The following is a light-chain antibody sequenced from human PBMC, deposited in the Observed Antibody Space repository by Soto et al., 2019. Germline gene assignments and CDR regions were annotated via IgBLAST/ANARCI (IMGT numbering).Light chain of an antibody. Sequence: EIVLTQSPATLSLSPGERATLSCRASQSVSSYLAWYQQKPGQAPRLLIYDASNRATGIPARFSGSGSGTDFTLTISSLEPEDFAVYSCQQRSNWPHTFGPGTKVDIK. CDR3: QQRSNWPHT. V-gene: IGKV3-11*01. CDR1: QSVSSY. CDR2: DAS. J-gene: IGKJ3*01.